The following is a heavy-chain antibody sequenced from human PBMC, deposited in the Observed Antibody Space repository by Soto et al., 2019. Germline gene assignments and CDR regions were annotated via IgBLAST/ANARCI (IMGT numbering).Heavy chain of an antibody. J-gene: IGHJ5*02. Sequence: PGECLKISCRGSGDECTNYWIAGVRQIPGKGLEWMGIIYPGDSNTRYSPSFQGQVTISADKSINTAFLQWSSLKASDTAMYYCARQLDNTGWAWGQGTLVTVSS. CDR1: GDECTNYW. V-gene: IGHV5-51*01. CDR3: ARQLDNTGWA. D-gene: IGHD6-19*01. CDR2: IYPGDSNT.